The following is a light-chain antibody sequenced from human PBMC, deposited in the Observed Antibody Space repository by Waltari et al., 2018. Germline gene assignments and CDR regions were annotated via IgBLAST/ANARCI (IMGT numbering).Light chain of an antibody. CDR3: QQRNNWR. CDR1: QSIGRF. J-gene: IGKJ5*01. Sequence: IVLTQSPVTLSLSPGERATLSCRASQSIGRFLAWYQQKPGQAPMLLIYDTSNRATGIPARFSGSGSGTDFTLTISSLGPEDCAVYYCQQRNNWRFGQGTRLEIK. V-gene: IGKV3-11*01. CDR2: DTS.